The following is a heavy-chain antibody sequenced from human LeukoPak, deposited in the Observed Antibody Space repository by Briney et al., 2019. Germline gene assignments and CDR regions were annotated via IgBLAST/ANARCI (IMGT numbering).Heavy chain of an antibody. CDR3: ADLSSGWSNDAFDI. Sequence: ASVKVSCKASGYTFTGYYMHWVRQAPGQGLEWMGWINPNNGGTNYAQKFQGRVTMTRDTSISTAYMELSRLRSDDTAVYYCADLSSGWSNDAFDIWGQGTMVTVSS. D-gene: IGHD6-19*01. V-gene: IGHV1-2*02. J-gene: IGHJ3*02. CDR2: INPNNGGT. CDR1: GYTFTGYY.